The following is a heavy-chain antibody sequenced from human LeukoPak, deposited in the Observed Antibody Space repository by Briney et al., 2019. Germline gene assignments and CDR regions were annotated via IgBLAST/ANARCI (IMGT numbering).Heavy chain of an antibody. Sequence: GGSLRLSCAASGFTFSDYYMAWIRQAPGKGLEWVSSISSVGGAMYYADSVKGRFTVSRDNARNSLYLQMNSLSAEDTAVYFCARAALLTGGGYHFDSWGQGTLVTVSS. D-gene: IGHD7-27*01. CDR1: GFTFSDYY. J-gene: IGHJ4*02. V-gene: IGHV3-11*01. CDR3: ARAALLTGGGYHFDS. CDR2: ISSVGGAM.